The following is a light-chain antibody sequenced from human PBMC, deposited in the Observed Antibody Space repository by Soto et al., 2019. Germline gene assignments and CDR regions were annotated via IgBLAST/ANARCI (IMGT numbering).Light chain of an antibody. J-gene: IGKJ1*01. CDR3: QQYNSHSPWT. CDR1: QSVSTW. V-gene: IGKV1-5*03. Sequence: DIKMTQSPSTLSASVGDRVTITCRASQSVSTWLAWYQQKPGKAPQVLISMASTLESGVPSRFSGSGSGTEFTLTISSLQPDDFATYYCQQYNSHSPWTSGQGTKVDIK. CDR2: MAS.